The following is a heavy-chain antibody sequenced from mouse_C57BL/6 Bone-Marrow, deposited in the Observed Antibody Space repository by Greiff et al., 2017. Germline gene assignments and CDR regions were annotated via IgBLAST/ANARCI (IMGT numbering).Heavy chain of an antibody. CDR3: ARFAMDY. Sequence: VQLQQPGAELVKPGASVKLSCKASGYTFTSYWMQWVKQRPGQGLEWIGEIDPSDSYTNYNQKFKGKATLSVDKSSSTAYMQLSSLTSEDSAVYYCARFAMDYWGQGTSVTVSS. J-gene: IGHJ4*01. V-gene: IGHV1-50*01. CDR1: GYTFTSYW. CDR2: IDPSDSYT.